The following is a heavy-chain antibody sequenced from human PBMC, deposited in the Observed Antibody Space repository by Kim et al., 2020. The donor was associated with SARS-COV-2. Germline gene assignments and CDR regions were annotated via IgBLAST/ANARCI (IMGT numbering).Heavy chain of an antibody. D-gene: IGHD6-6*01. CDR3: ARSGIAARRDFDY. Sequence: ASVKVSCKASGYTFTGYYMHWVRQAPGQGLEWMGWINPNSGGTNYAQKFQGMVTMTRDTSISTAYMELSRLRSDDTAVYYCARSGIAARRDFDYWGQGTLVTVSS. CDR2: INPNSGGT. V-gene: IGHV1-2*02. J-gene: IGHJ4*02. CDR1: GYTFTGYY.